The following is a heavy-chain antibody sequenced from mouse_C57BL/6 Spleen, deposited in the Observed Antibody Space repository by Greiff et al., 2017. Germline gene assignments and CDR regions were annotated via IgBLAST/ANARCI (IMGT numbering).Heavy chain of an antibody. CDR2: ISSGSSTI. J-gene: IGHJ1*03. V-gene: IGHV5-17*01. CDR1: GFTFSDYG. CDR3: ARNRYYYGSDWYFDV. D-gene: IGHD1-1*01. Sequence: EVMLVESGGGLVKPGGSLKLSCAASGFTFSDYGMHWVRQAPEKGLEWVAYISSGSSTIYYADTVKGRFTISRDNAKNTLFLQMNSLCSEDTAMYYGARNRYYYGSDWYFDVWGTGTTVTVSS.